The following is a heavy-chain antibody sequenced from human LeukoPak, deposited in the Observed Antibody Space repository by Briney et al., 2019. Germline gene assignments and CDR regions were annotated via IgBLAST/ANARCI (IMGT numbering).Heavy chain of an antibody. CDR2: INPNSGGT. Sequence: ASVKVSCKASVYTYTGYYMHWVRQAPGQGLEWMGWINPNSGGTNYAQKFQGRVTMTRDTSISTAYMELSRLRSDDTAVYYCARVAMDSSGYSVFDYWGQGTLVTVSS. J-gene: IGHJ4*02. V-gene: IGHV1-2*02. CDR1: VYTYTGYY. CDR3: ARVAMDSSGYSVFDY. D-gene: IGHD3-22*01.